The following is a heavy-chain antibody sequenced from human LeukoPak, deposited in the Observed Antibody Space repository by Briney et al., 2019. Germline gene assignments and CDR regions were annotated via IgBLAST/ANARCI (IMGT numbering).Heavy chain of an antibody. Sequence: SETLSLTCTVSGDSISTYYWSWIRQPPGKGLEWIGHIDYSGSTNYNPSLKSRVTISVDTSKNQFSLKLSSVTAADTAMYYCAGDKHFNTFAYWGQGTLVTVSS. J-gene: IGHJ4*02. V-gene: IGHV4-59*08. CDR3: AGDKHFNTFAY. CDR2: IDYSGST. D-gene: IGHD3-3*02. CDR1: GDSISTYY.